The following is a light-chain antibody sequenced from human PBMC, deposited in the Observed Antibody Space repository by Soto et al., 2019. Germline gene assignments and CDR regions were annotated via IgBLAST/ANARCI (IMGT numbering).Light chain of an antibody. CDR2: DVS. CDR1: SSDVGGFNY. J-gene: IGLJ1*01. Sequence: QPDLTQPASVSGSPGQSIAISCTGTSSDVGGFNYVSWYQQHPGKAPKFMIYDVSSRPSGVSDRFSGSKSGNTASLTISGLQAEDEADYYCSSYTTSSTYVFGTGTKVTVL. CDR3: SSYTTSSTYV. V-gene: IGLV2-14*03.